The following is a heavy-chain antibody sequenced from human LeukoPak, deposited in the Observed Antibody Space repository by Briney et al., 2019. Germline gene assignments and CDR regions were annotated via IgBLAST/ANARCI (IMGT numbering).Heavy chain of an antibody. V-gene: IGHV3-7*01. D-gene: IGHD3-22*01. J-gene: IGHJ3*02. Sequence: GGSLRLSCAASGFTFSSYAMTWVRQAPGKGLEWVANIKQDASETYYVDSVKGRFTISRDNAKRSLYLQMNRLRAEDTAVYYCARRAIVDVITTGAFDIWGQGTKVTVSS. CDR1: GFTFSSYA. CDR2: IKQDASET. CDR3: ARRAIVDVITTGAFDI.